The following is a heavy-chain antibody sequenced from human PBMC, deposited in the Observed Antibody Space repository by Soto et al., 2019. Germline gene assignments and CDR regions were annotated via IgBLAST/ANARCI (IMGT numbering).Heavy chain of an antibody. CDR2: INAGNGNT. CDR1: GYTFTSYA. CDR3: AIYCSGGRCYHDPGY. V-gene: IGHV1-3*01. J-gene: IGHJ4*02. Sequence: GASVKVSCKASGYTFTSYAMHWVRQAPGQRLEWMGWINAGNGNTKYSQKFQGRVTITRDTSASTAYMELSSLRSEDTAVYYCAIYCSGGRCYHDPGYWGQGTLVTVSS. D-gene: IGHD2-15*01.